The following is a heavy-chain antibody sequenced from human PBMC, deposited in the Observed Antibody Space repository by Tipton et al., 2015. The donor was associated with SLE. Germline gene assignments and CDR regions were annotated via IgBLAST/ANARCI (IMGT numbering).Heavy chain of an antibody. CDR3: ARHQYYDKDYNWFDP. V-gene: IGHV4-59*01. J-gene: IGHJ5*02. CDR1: GGSISSYY. D-gene: IGHD3-16*01. CDR2: IYYRDST. Sequence: LRLSCTVSGGSISSYYWSWIRQPPGKGLEYIGYIYYRDSTKYNPSLKSRVTISVDTSKNQFSLKLSSVTAADTAVYYCARHQYYDKDYNWFDPWGQGTLVTVSS.